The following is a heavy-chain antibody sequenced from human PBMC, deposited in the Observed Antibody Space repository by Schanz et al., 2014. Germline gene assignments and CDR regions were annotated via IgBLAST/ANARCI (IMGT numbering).Heavy chain of an antibody. Sequence: EVHLVESGGGLVQPGGSLRLSCAASGFTFSSHWMHWVRQDPGKGLVWVARINSVGSNTDYADSVTGRFTISRDNAKNSLYLQMNSLRAEDTALYYCTKDKSQIAVAGLFDLWGQGTLVTVAS. CDR2: INSVGSNT. CDR3: TKDKSQIAVAGLFDL. J-gene: IGHJ4*02. CDR1: GFTFSSHW. D-gene: IGHD6-19*01. V-gene: IGHV3-74*01.